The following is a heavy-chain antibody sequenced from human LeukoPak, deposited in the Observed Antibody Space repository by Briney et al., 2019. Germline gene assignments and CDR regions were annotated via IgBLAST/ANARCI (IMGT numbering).Heavy chain of an antibody. J-gene: IGHJ3*02. D-gene: IGHD3-3*01. V-gene: IGHV3-23*01. Sequence: GGSLRLSCAASGFTFSSYAMSWVRQAPGKGLEWVSTLSGSGGNTYYADSVKGRFTISRDNSKSMLFLQMNSLRAEDTAVYYCAKVRAYDFWSGERAFDIWGQGTMVTVSS. CDR3: AKVRAYDFWSGERAFDI. CDR2: LSGSGGNT. CDR1: GFTFSSYA.